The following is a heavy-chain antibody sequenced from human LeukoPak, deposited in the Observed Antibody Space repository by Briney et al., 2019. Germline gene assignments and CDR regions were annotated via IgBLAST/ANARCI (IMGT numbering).Heavy chain of an antibody. CDR1: GGSITSYY. J-gene: IGHJ3*02. Sequence: SETLSLTCTVSGGSITSYYWSWIRQPPGKGLEWIGYIYYSGSTNYNPSLKSRVTISVDTSKNQFSLKRRSVTAADTALYYCARALSSGWSGHDAFDIWGQGTMVTVSS. D-gene: IGHD6-19*01. CDR3: ARALSSGWSGHDAFDI. CDR2: IYYSGST. V-gene: IGHV4-59*01.